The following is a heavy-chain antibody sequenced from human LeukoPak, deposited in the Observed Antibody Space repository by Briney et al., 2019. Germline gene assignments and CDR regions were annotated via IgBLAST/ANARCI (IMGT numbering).Heavy chain of an antibody. Sequence: PSETLSLTCTVSGGSISSYYWSWIRQPPGKGLEWIGYIYYSGSTNYNPSLKSRVTISVDTSKNQFSLKLSSVTAADTAVYYCARDSSGYYHWFDPWGQGTLVTVS. J-gene: IGHJ5*02. D-gene: IGHD3-22*01. CDR1: GGSISSYY. CDR3: ARDSSGYYHWFDP. V-gene: IGHV4-59*01. CDR2: IYYSGST.